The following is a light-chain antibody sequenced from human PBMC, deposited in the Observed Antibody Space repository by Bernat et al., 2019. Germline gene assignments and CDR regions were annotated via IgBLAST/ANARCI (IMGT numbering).Light chain of an antibody. J-gene: IGKJ5*01. CDR3: QQYNTWPPFS. CDR2: GAS. V-gene: IGKV3-15*01. Sequence: DKAMTQSPATLSVSPGERATLSCRASQSVSSNLAWYQQKPGQAPRLLIYGASTRATGIPARFSGSGSGTEFPLTITSLQSEDFAVYYCQQYNTWPPFSFGQGTRLEIK. CDR1: QSVSSN.